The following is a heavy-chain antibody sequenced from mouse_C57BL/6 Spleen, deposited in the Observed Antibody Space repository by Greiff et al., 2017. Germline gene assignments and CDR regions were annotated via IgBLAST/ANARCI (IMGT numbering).Heavy chain of an antibody. J-gene: IGHJ1*03. CDR2: INYDGSST. Sequence: DVMFVESEGGLVQPGSSMKLSCTASGFTFSDYYMAWVRQVPEKGLEWVANINYDGSSTYYLDSLKSRFIISRDNAKNILYLQMSSLKSEDTATYYCAREGETWYFDVWGTGTTVTVSS. V-gene: IGHV5-16*01. CDR1: GFTFSDYY. CDR3: AREGETWYFDV.